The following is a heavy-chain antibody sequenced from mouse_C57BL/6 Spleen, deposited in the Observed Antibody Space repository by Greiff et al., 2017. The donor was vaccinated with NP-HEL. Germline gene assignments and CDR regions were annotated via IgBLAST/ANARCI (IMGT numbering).Heavy chain of an antibody. CDR2: INPNNGGT. V-gene: IGHV1-18*01. J-gene: IGHJ2*01. CDR1: GYTFTDYN. CDR3: ARCDYDKDYFDY. D-gene: IGHD2-4*01. Sequence: VQLKQSGPELVKPGASVKIPCKASGYTFTDYNMDWVKQSHGKSLEWIGDINPNNGGTIYNQKFKGKATLTVDKSSSTAYMELRSLTSEDTAVYYCARCDYDKDYFDYWGQGTTLTVSS.